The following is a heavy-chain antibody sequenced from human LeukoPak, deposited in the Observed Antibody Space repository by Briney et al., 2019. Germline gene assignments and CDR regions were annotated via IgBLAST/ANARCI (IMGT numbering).Heavy chain of an antibody. V-gene: IGHV3-21*01. CDR1: GFKFRSYS. D-gene: IGHD3-22*01. CDR3: ARIDSTGYLDAFDL. J-gene: IGHJ3*01. Sequence: GGSLRLSCAVSGFKFRSYSMNWVRQAPGKGLEWVSSISTVNYILYGDSVKGRFTISGDNAKNSLYLQMSSLRAEDTAVYYCARIDSTGYLDAFDLWGQGTMVTVSS. CDR2: ISTVNYI.